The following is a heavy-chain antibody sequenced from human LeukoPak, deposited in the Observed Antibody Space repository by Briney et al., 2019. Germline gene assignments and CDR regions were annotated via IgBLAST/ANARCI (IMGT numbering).Heavy chain of an antibody. CDR1: GFTFSSYA. D-gene: IGHD3-22*01. V-gene: IGHV3-23*01. Sequence: GGSLRLSCAASGFTFSSYAMSWVRQAPGKGLEWVSDISGSADSTYYADSVTGRFTISRDNSKNTLYLQMNSLRAEDTAVYYCAKAHDNYYVSSGYTPFDYWGQGTLVTVSS. CDR3: AKAHDNYYVSSGYTPFDY. CDR2: ISGSADST. J-gene: IGHJ4*02.